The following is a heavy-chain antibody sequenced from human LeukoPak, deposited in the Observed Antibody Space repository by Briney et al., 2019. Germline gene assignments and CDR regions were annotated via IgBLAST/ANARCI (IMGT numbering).Heavy chain of an antibody. J-gene: IGHJ6*02. CDR2: IRSDGRDT. D-gene: IGHD3-22*01. CDR1: GFTFSSHW. V-gene: IGHV3-74*01. Sequence: GGSLRLSCAASGFTFSSHWMYWVRQVPGKGLVWVSRIRSDGRDTTYADSVKGRFTISRDNAKSTLDLQMNSLRAEDTAVYYCATDMGDDSSGSYRFGMDVWGQGTTVTVSS. CDR3: ATDMGDDSSGSYRFGMDV.